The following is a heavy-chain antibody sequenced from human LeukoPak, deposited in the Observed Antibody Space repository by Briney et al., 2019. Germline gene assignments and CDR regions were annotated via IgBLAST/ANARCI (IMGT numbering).Heavy chain of an antibody. CDR1: GGTFSSYA. D-gene: IGHD3-22*01. CDR2: IIPIFGTA. V-gene: IGHV1-69*05. Sequence: SVKVSCKASGGTFSSYAISWVRQAPGQGLEWMGRIIPIFGTANYAQKSRGRVTITTDESTSTAYMGLSSLRSEDTAVYYCARDASAYYYDSSGYRFDYWGQGTLVTVSS. CDR3: ARDASAYYYDSSGYRFDY. J-gene: IGHJ4*02.